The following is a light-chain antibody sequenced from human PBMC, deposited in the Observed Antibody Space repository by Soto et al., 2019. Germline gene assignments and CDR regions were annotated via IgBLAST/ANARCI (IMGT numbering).Light chain of an antibody. J-gene: IGKJ1*01. CDR3: QQYKNWPRT. V-gene: IGKV3-15*01. CDR1: ESVDIN. CDR2: GAS. Sequence: EIVLTQSPATLSVSPGERVTLSCRASESVDINLAWYQQKPGQAPRLLIYGASTRATDMPGTFSGRGSGIEFTLTISSLESEDFAVYYCQQYKNWPRTFGQGTKVEIK.